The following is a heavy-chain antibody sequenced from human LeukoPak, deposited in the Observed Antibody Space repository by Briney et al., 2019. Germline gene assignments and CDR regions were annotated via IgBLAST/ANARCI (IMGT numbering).Heavy chain of an antibody. Sequence: SETLSLTCTVSGGSISSSSYYWGCIRQPPGKGLEWIGSIYYSGSTYYNPSLKSRVTISVDTSKNQFSLKLSSVTAADTAVYYCARRYCSGGSCYFDYWGQGTLVTVSS. V-gene: IGHV4-39*07. CDR1: GGSISSSSYY. CDR2: IYYSGST. J-gene: IGHJ4*02. CDR3: ARRYCSGGSCYFDY. D-gene: IGHD2-15*01.